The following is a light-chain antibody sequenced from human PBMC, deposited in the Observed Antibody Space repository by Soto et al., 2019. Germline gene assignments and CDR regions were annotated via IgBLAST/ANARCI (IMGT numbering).Light chain of an antibody. Sequence: QSVLTQPASVSGSPGQSITTPCTGTSSDVGGYNYVSWYQQHPGKAPKLMIYEVSNRPSGVSNRFSGSKSGNTASLTISGLQAEDEADYYCSSYTSSFYVFGTGTKVTVL. CDR3: SSYTSSFYV. J-gene: IGLJ1*01. CDR1: SSDVGGYNY. V-gene: IGLV2-14*01. CDR2: EVS.